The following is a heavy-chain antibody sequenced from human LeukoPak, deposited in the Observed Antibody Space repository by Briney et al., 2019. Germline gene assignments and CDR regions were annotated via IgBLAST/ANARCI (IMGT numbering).Heavy chain of an antibody. J-gene: IGHJ6*03. CDR3: ARDGYYDSSGYDYYYYMDV. V-gene: IGHV1-69*13. D-gene: IGHD3-22*01. Sequence: SVKVSCKASRGTFSSYAISWVRQAPGQGLEWMGGIIPIFGTANYAQKFQGRVTITADESTSTAYMELSSLRSEDTAVYYCARDGYYDSSGYDYYYYMDVWGKGTTVTVSS. CDR2: IIPIFGTA. CDR1: RGTFSSYA.